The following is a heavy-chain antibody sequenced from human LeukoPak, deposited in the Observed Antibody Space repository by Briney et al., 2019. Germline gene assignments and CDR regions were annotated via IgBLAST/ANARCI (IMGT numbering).Heavy chain of an antibody. J-gene: IGHJ4*02. CDR2: IYFSGST. V-gene: IGHV4-31*03. CDR3: ARSLSFFTVAFDN. CDR1: GGSISSGGYY. D-gene: IGHD4-23*01. Sequence: PSETLSLTCTVSGGSISSGGYYWSWIRQHPGKGLEWIGNIYFSGSTYYNPSLKSRVAISVDTSKNQFSLKLSSVTAADAAVYYCARSLSFFTVAFDNWGQGTLVTVSS.